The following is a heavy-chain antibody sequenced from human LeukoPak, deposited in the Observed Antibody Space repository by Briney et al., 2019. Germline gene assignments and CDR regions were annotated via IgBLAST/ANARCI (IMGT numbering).Heavy chain of an antibody. Sequence: GGSLRPSCAASGFTFSSYSMNWVRQAPGKGLEWVSYISSSSSTIYYADSVKGRFTISRDNAKNSLYLQMNSLRDEDTAVYYCARDRRQQLVRDFDYWGQGTLVTVSS. J-gene: IGHJ4*02. V-gene: IGHV3-48*02. CDR2: ISSSSSTI. D-gene: IGHD6-13*01. CDR1: GFTFSSYS. CDR3: ARDRRQQLVRDFDY.